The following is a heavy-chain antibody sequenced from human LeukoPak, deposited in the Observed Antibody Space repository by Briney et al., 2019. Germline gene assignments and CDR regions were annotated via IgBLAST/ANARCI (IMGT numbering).Heavy chain of an antibody. Sequence: ASVKVSCKASGYTFTSYGVTWVRQAPGQGLEWMGWISAYNGNTNYAQNLQDRVTMTTDTSTSTAYMELRSLRSDDTAVYYCARDGNGLWFGELGYGMDVWGQGTTVTVSS. CDR2: ISAYNGNT. D-gene: IGHD3-10*01. J-gene: IGHJ6*02. CDR3: ARDGNGLWFGELGYGMDV. V-gene: IGHV1-18*01. CDR1: GYTFTSYG.